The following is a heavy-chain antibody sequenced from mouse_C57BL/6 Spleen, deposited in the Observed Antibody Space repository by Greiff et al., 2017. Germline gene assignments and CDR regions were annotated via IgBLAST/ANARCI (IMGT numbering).Heavy chain of an antibody. V-gene: IGHV1-52*01. D-gene: IGHD2-1*01. CDR3: ARGHDGNFEGFAY. CDR1: GYTFTSYW. J-gene: IGHJ3*01. Sequence: QVQLQQPGAELVRPGSSVKLSCKASGYTFTSYWMHWVKQRPIQGLEWIGNIDPSDSETHYNQKFKDKATLTVDKSSSTAYMQRSSLTSEDSAVYYCARGHDGNFEGFAYWGQGTLVTVSA. CDR2: IDPSDSET.